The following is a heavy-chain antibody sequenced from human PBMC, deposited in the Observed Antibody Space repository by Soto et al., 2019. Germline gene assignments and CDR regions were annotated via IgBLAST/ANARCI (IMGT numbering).Heavy chain of an antibody. D-gene: IGHD1-1*01. V-gene: IGHV3-23*01. Sequence: DVQLLESGGSLVQSGGSLRLSCAASGFTFNAYSLSWVRQAPGKGLEWVSAISTTGGSTYYADSVKGRFTISRDNSQNTVYLQMNILRAEDTAVYYCARPDGATYNFRYWGQGTLVTVSS. CDR3: ARPDGATYNFRY. J-gene: IGHJ4*02. CDR1: GFTFNAYS. CDR2: ISTTGGST.